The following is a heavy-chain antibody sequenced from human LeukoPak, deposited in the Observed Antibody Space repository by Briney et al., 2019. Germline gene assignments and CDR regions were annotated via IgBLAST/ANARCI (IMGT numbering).Heavy chain of an antibody. CDR3: AKPYSSEWGYYYYMDV. D-gene: IGHD6-19*01. Sequence: PGGSLRLSCAASGFTFSSYGMSWVRQAPGKGLEWVSAISGSGGSTYYAGSVKGRFTISRDNSKNTLYLQMNSLRAEGTAVYYCAKPYSSEWGYYYYMDVWGKGTTVTISS. CDR1: GFTFSSYG. V-gene: IGHV3-23*01. J-gene: IGHJ6*03. CDR2: ISGSGGST.